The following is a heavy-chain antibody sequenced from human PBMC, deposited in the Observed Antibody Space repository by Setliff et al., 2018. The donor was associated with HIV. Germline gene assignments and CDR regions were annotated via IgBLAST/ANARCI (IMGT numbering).Heavy chain of an antibody. D-gene: IGHD5-18*01. V-gene: IGHV1-46*01. CDR3: ARGGPGSSFGYDWFDP. J-gene: IGHJ5*02. CDR2: INPNGGST. Sequence: GASVKVSCKASGYTFTSYYIHCVRQAPGQGPEWMGIINPNGGSTNYAQKFQGGVAMTADTSTNTVYTELSSLRSEDTAIYYCARGGPGSSFGYDWFDPWGQGTPVTV. CDR1: GYTFTSYY.